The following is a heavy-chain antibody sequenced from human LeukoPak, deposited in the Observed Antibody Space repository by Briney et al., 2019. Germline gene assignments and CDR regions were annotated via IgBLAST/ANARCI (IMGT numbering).Heavy chain of an antibody. Sequence: ASVKVSCKASGYTFTSYYMHWVRQAPGQGLEWMGWISAYNGNTNYAQKLQGRVTMTTDTSTSTAYMELRSLRSDDTAVYYCARDWELLPDYWGQGTLVTVSS. CDR1: GYTFTSYY. J-gene: IGHJ4*02. D-gene: IGHD1-26*01. V-gene: IGHV1-18*04. CDR3: ARDWELLPDY. CDR2: ISAYNGNT.